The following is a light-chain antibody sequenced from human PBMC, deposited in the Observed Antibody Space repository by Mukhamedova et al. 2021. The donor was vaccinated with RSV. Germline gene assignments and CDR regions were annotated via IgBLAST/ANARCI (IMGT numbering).Light chain of an antibody. J-gene: IGLJ1*01. CDR3: SSYSTISPYV. CDR1: TSDIGNYNY. CDR2: DVS. Sequence: TGTTSDIGNYNYVSWYQQHPGKAPKLLIYDVSSRPSGVSNRFSGSKSGNTASLTISGLQAEDDADYYCSSYSTISPYVFGTGTK. V-gene: IGLV2-14*01.